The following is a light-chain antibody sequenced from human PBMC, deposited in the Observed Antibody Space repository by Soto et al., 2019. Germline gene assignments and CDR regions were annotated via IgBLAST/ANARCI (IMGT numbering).Light chain of an antibody. J-gene: IGKJ4*01. CDR3: QERGRWPRAA. Sequence: EVVLTQSPATLSLSPGEGATLSCRASQSIGNYLAWYQQKPGQAPRLLIYATSNRATGVPARFSGSGSHTDFTLTISSLEPEDVAVYYCQERGRWPRAAFGGGTRVDIK. CDR1: QSIGNY. V-gene: IGKV3-11*01. CDR2: ATS.